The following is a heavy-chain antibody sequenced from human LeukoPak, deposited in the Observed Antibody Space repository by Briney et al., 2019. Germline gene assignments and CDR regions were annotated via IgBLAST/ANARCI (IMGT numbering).Heavy chain of an antibody. V-gene: IGHV3-9*01. Sequence: GGSLRLSCAASGFTFDDYAMHWVRQAPGKGLEWVSGISWNSGSIGYADSVKGRFTISRDNAKNSLYLQMNSLRAEDTALYYCAKDMWARDWSDYHYGMDVWGQGTTVTVSS. CDR1: GFTFDDYA. CDR3: AKDMWARDWSDYHYGMDV. D-gene: IGHD3/OR15-3a*01. CDR2: ISWNSGSI. J-gene: IGHJ6*02.